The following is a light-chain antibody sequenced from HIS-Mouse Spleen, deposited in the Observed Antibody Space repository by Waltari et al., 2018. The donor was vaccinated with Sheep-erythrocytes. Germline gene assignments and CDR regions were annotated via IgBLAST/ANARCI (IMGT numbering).Light chain of an antibody. Sequence: QSALTQPASVSGSPGQSITIPSTGTSSSVGLSHLAPWYQQHPCKAPKLMIYEGSKRPSGVSNRFSGSKSGNTASLTISGLQAEDEADYYCCSYAGSSTWVFGGGTKLTVL. J-gene: IGLJ3*02. CDR2: EGS. CDR1: SSSVGLSHL. CDR3: CSYAGSSTWV. V-gene: IGLV2-23*01.